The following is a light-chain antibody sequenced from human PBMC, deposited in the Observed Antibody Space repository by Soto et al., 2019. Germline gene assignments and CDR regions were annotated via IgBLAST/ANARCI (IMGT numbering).Light chain of an antibody. V-gene: IGKV3-20*01. CDR1: QSVSSSY. CDR3: QQYGSSSWT. Sequence: EVVLTRSPGTLSQSPGERATLSRRASQSVSSSYLAWYQQKPGQAPRLLIYGTSSRATAIPDRFSGSGSGTDFTLTISRLEPEDFAVYYCQQYGSSSWTFGQGTKV. J-gene: IGKJ1*01. CDR2: GTS.